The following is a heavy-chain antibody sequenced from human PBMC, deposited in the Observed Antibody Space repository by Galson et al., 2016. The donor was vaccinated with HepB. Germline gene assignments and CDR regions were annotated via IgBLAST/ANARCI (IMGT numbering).Heavy chain of an antibody. Sequence: SETLSLTCSVSGDSISSSYYSWGWIRQPPGKGLEWIGSIDYTGTIYYNPSLKSRVTISVDTSKNQFSLKLTSVTATDTAAFYCARQARYNNWFDPWGQGTLVTVSS. D-gene: IGHD5-18*01. CDR2: IDYTGTI. CDR1: GDSISSSYYS. J-gene: IGHJ5*02. V-gene: IGHV4-39*01. CDR3: ARQARYNNWFDP.